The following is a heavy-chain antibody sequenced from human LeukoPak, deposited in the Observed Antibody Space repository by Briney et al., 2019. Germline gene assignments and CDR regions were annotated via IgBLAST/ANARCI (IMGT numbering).Heavy chain of an antibody. J-gene: IGHJ3*02. CDR3: ARDPPGYSSSWHAFDI. CDR2: IYTSGST. D-gene: IGHD6-13*01. V-gene: IGHV4-61*02. Sequence: SQTLSLTCTVSVGSISSGSYYWSWIRQPAGKGLEWIRRIYTSGSTNYNPSLKSRVTISVDTSKNQFSLKLISVTAADTAVYYCARDPPGYSSSWHAFDIWGQGTMVTVSS. CDR1: VGSISSGSYY.